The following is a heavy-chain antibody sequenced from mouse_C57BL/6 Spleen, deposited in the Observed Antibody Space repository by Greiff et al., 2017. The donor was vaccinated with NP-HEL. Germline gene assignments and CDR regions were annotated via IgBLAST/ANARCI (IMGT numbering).Heavy chain of an antibody. CDR2: IHPNSGST. J-gene: IGHJ1*03. Sequence: QVQLQQPGAELVKPGASVKLSCKASGYTFTSYWMHWVKQRPGQGLEWIGMIHPNSGSTNYNEKFKSKATLTVDKSSSTAYMQLSSLTSEDSAVYDCAREGYGSSYWYFDVWGTGTTVTVSS. D-gene: IGHD1-1*01. CDR3: AREGYGSSYWYFDV. CDR1: GYTFTSYW. V-gene: IGHV1-64*01.